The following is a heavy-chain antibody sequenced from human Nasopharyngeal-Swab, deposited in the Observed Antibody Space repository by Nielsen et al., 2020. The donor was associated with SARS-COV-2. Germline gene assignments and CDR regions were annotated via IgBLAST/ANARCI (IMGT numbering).Heavy chain of an antibody. J-gene: IGHJ3*02. CDR2: IYYSGST. CDR1: GGSISSGGSS. D-gene: IGHD3-22*01. Sequence: LRLSCTVSGGSISSGGSSWSWIRQHPGKGLEWIGYIYYSGSTYYNPSLKSRVTISVDTSKNQFSLKLSSVTAADTAVYYCARATITMIVVVDAFDIWGQGTMVTVSS. CDR3: ARATITMIVVVDAFDI. V-gene: IGHV4-31*03.